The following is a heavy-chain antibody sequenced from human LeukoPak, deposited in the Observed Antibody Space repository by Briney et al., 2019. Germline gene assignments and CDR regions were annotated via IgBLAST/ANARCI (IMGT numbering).Heavy chain of an antibody. CDR1: GFTFSSYS. V-gene: IGHV3-21*01. CDR2: ISSSSSYI. D-gene: IGHD5-12*01. J-gene: IGHJ6*02. Sequence: PGGSLRLSCAASGFTFSSYSMNWVRQAPGKGLEWVSSISSSSSYIYYADSVKGRFTISRDNAKNSLYLQMNSLRAEDTAVYYCARELHVDIVATRVRGAYYYYGMDVWGQGTTVTVSS. CDR3: ARELHVDIVATRVRGAYYYYGMDV.